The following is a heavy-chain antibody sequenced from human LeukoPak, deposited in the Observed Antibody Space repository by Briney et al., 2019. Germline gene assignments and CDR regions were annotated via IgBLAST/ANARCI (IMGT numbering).Heavy chain of an antibody. V-gene: IGHV3-30*03. CDR1: GFTFSSYG. D-gene: IGHD3-22*01. Sequence: GGSLRLSCAASGFTFSSYGMHWVRQAPGKGLEWVAVISYDGSNKYYADSVKGRFTISRDNSKNTLYLQMNSLRAEDTAVYYCATYYYDSENDAFDIWGQGTMVTVSS. CDR3: ATYYYDSENDAFDI. J-gene: IGHJ3*02. CDR2: ISYDGSNK.